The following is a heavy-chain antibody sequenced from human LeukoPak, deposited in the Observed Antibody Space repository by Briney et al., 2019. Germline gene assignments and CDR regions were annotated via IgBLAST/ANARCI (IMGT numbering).Heavy chain of an antibody. CDR1: GGSISSGDYS. CDR3: ARGMNLSFDY. V-gene: IGHV4-30-2*01. D-gene: IGHD1-14*01. Sequence: SETLSLTCAVSGGSISSGDYSWSWIRQPPGKGLEWIGYIYHSGSTYYNPSLKSRVTISVDRSKNQFSLKLSSVTAADTAVYYCARGMNLSFDYWGQGTLVTVSS. CDR2: IYHSGST. J-gene: IGHJ4*02.